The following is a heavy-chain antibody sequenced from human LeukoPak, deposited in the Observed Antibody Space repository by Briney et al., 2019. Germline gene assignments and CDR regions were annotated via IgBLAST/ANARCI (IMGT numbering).Heavy chain of an antibody. J-gene: IGHJ4*02. CDR2: ISSSGSTI. V-gene: IGHV3-11*01. D-gene: IGHD3-3*01. Sequence: GGSLRLSCAASGFTFSDYYMSWIRQAPGKGLEWVSYISSSGSTIHYADSVKGRFTISRDNAKNSLYLQMNSLRAEDTAVYYCASREAYYDFWSGYDYWGQGTLVTVSS. CDR1: GFTFSDYY. CDR3: ASREAYYDFWSGYDY.